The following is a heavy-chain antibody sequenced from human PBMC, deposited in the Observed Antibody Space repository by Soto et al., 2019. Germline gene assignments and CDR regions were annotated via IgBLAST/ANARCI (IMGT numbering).Heavy chain of an antibody. CDR1: GFSFSTHA. D-gene: IGHD2-15*01. CDR3: ARQEIVIGVVVFAAPVFDS. V-gene: IGHV3-21*01. J-gene: IGHJ4*02. Sequence: GGSLRLSCAASGFSFSTHAMAWVRQAPGKGLEWVSSISPDGNYIYYADSVKGRFTVSRDNARDSLYVQMNSLRAEETAVYYCARQEIVIGVVVFAAPVFDSWGQGPRVTVPS. CDR2: ISPDGNYI.